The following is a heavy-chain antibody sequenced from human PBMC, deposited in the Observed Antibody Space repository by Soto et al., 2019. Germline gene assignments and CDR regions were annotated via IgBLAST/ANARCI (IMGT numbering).Heavy chain of an antibody. D-gene: IGHD3-22*01. CDR3: ARDVGYHYDGSPSGQFDF. CDR1: GNSISTTNW. Sequence: QVELQESGPGLVKPSGTLSLTCVVSGNSISTTNWWSWVRQSPGKGLEWIGEIYHSGSTNYNPSLKSRVSISVDKHKNLFSLKLSSGTAAYTAVYYCARDVGYHYDGSPSGQFDFWGQGTLVTVSS. V-gene: IGHV4-4*02. J-gene: IGHJ4*02. CDR2: IYHSGST.